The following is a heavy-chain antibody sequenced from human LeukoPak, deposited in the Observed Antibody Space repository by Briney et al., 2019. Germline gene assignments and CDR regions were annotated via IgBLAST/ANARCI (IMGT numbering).Heavy chain of an antibody. CDR3: VRRHNGGLFDNGRFFFGWFDS. V-gene: IGHV3-11*01. CDR2: ISRDSDNL. CDR1: GVTFRYFY. Sequence: PGGSLRLSCGASGVTFRYFYMTWIRQAPGEGLEWISYISRDSDNLYYADSVKGRFTMASGKAKHHVYLHMHSPRPADTAIYFRVRRHNGGLFDNGRFFFGWFDSWGQGTLVTVS. D-gene: IGHD4/OR15-4a*01. J-gene: IGHJ5*01.